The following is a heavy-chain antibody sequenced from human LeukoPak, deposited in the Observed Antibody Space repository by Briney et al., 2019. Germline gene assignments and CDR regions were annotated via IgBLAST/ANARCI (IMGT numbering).Heavy chain of an antibody. V-gene: IGHV4-59*01. J-gene: IGHJ4*02. D-gene: IGHD1-7*01. CDR1: GGSMSSYY. CDR3: ARGNFFHFDY. Sequence: SETLSLTCAVFGGSMSSYYWNWIRQSPGKGLEWIGYIYDSGSINYNPSLKSRLTISVDTSKNQFSLELSSVTAADTAVYYCARGNFFHFDYWGQGTLVTVSS. CDR2: IYDSGSI.